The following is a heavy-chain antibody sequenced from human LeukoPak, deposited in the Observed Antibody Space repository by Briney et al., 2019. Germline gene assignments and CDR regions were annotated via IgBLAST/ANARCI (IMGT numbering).Heavy chain of an antibody. Sequence: ASVKVSCKASGYTFTSYYMHWVRQAPGQGLEWMGIINPSGGSASYAQKFQGRVTMTGDTSTSTVYMELSSLRSEDTAVYYCARAPSTTDILTGYYIYWFDPWGQGTLVTVSS. J-gene: IGHJ5*02. V-gene: IGHV1-46*01. CDR1: GYTFTSYY. CDR3: ARAPSTTDILTGYYIYWFDP. D-gene: IGHD3-9*01. CDR2: INPSGGSA.